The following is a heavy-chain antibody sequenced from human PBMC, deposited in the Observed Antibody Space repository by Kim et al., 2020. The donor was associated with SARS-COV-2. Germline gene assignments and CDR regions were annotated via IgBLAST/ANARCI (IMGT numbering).Heavy chain of an antibody. CDR2: ISAYNGNT. CDR1: GYTFTSYG. Sequence: ASVKVSCKASGYTFTSYGISWVRQAPGQGLEWMGWISAYNGNTNYAQKLQGRVTMTTDTSTSTAYMELRSLRSDDTAVYYCAREMSSRITIFGVVISPTHAFDYWGQGTLVTVSS. V-gene: IGHV1-18*01. D-gene: IGHD3-3*01. J-gene: IGHJ4*02. CDR3: AREMSSRITIFGVVISPTHAFDY.